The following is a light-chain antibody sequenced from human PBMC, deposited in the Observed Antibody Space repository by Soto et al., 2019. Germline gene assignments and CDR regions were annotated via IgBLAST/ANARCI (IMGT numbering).Light chain of an antibody. J-gene: IGKJ1*01. CDR1: QSVSSSY. Sequence: EIVLTQSPGTLSLSPGERATLSCRASQSVSSSYLAWYQQKPGQAPRLLIYGASSRATGIPDGFSGSGSGTDFTLTISRLEPADFAVYYCQQYGSSPQTFGQGTKVEIK. CDR3: QQYGSSPQT. V-gene: IGKV3-20*01. CDR2: GAS.